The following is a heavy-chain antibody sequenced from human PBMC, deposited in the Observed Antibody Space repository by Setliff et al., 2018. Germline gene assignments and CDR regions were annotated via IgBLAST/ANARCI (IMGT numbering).Heavy chain of an antibody. Sequence: GGSLRLSCAASGFTFTSYAMNWVRQAPGKGLEWVSAISGSGGSTDYADSVKGRFTISRDNSKNTLYLQMNGLRAEDTAIYYCAGDPPGPHLVYTYWGQGGLVTVSS. V-gene: IGHV3-23*01. CDR2: ISGSGGST. CDR1: GFTFTSYA. CDR3: AGDPPGPHLVYTY. J-gene: IGHJ4*02. D-gene: IGHD3-16*01.